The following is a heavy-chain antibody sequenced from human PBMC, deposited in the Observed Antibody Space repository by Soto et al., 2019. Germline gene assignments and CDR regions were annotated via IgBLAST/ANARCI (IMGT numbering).Heavy chain of an antibody. V-gene: IGHV3-7*01. D-gene: IGHD4-17*01. Sequence: GGSLRLSCAASGFTFSSYWMSWVRQAPGKGLEWVANIKQDGSEKYYVDSVKGRFAISRDNAKNSLYLQMNSLRAEDTAVYYCARAPDGDEFDYWGQGTLVTVSS. CDR3: ARAPDGDEFDY. CDR1: GFTFSSYW. J-gene: IGHJ4*02. CDR2: IKQDGSEK.